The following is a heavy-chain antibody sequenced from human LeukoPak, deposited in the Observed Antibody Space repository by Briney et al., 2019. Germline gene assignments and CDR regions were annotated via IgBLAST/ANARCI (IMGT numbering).Heavy chain of an antibody. D-gene: IGHD3-10*01. CDR3: TKAPPGKFDP. CDR1: GFAFSSYA. CDR2: INGNGGST. Sequence: GGSLRLSCAASGFAFSSYAMNWVRQAPGKGLEWVSAINGNGGSTYYADSVKGRFTISRDNSKNTLYLQMNSLRAEDMAMYYCTKAPPGKFDPWGQGTLVTVSS. J-gene: IGHJ5*02. V-gene: IGHV3-23*01.